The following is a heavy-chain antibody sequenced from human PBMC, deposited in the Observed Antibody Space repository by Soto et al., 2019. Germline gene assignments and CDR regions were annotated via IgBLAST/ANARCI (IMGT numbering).Heavy chain of an antibody. CDR2: IYPGDSDT. Sequence: GESLKISCKGSGYSFTSYWIGWVRQMPGKGLGWMGIIYPGDSDTRYSPSFQGQVTISADKSISTAYLQWSSLKASDTAMYYCARHLYSSSSRYYYYMDVWGKGTTVTVSS. V-gene: IGHV5-51*01. J-gene: IGHJ6*03. CDR3: ARHLYSSSSRYYYYMDV. D-gene: IGHD6-6*01. CDR1: GYSFTSYW.